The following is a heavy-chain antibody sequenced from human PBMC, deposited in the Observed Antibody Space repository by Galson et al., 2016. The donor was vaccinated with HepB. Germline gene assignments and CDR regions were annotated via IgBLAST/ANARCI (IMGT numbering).Heavy chain of an antibody. J-gene: IGHJ4*02. CDR1: GDTFSSST. CDR2: IIPMFGTT. V-gene: IGHV1-69*13. CDR3: ARDQGHGYLDY. Sequence: SVKVSCKASGDTFSSSTITWVRQAPGQGLEWMGGIIPMFGTTDYAQKFQGRVTITADESTSTAYMELSSLQSEDTAVYYCARDQGHGYLDYWGQGTLVPVST.